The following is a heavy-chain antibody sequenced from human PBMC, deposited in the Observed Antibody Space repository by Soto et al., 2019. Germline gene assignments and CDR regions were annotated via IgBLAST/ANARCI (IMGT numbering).Heavy chain of an antibody. CDR3: AEEHGSGWSYFDY. CDR1: GFMFSSYA. J-gene: IGHJ4*02. Sequence: PGGSLRLSCAASGFMFSSYAMSWVRQAPGKGLEWVSALSGSGGSTYYADSVKGRFTISRDNSKNTLYLQMNSLRAEDTAVYYCAEEHGSGWSYFDYWGQGTLVTVSS. CDR2: LSGSGGST. V-gene: IGHV3-23*01. D-gene: IGHD6-19*01.